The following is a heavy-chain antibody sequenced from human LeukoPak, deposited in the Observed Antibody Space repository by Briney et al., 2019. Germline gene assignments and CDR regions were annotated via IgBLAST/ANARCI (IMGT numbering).Heavy chain of an antibody. CDR1: GFTFSDYY. CDR3: ARVIAAAVNWFDP. CDR2: ISSSGSTI. V-gene: IGHV3-11*01. J-gene: IGHJ5*02. Sequence: GGSLRLSCAASGFTFSDYYVSWIRQAPGKGLEWVSYISSSGSTIYYADSVKGRFTISRDNAKNSLYLQMNSLRAEDTAVYYCARVIAAAVNWFDPWGQGTLVTVSS. D-gene: IGHD6-13*01.